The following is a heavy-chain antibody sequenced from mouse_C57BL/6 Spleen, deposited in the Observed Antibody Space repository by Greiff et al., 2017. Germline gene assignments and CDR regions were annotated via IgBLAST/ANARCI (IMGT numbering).Heavy chain of an antibody. V-gene: IGHV1-15*01. J-gene: IGHJ2*01. CDR2: IDPETGGT. D-gene: IGHD2-3*01. Sequence: QVQPQQSGAELVRPGASVTLSCKASGYTFTDYEMHWVKQTPVHGLEWIGAIDPETGGTAYTQKFKGKAILTADKSSSTAYMELRSLTSEDSAVYYCTRADGYFYYWGKGTTLTVSA. CDR1: GYTFTDYE. CDR3: TRADGYFYY.